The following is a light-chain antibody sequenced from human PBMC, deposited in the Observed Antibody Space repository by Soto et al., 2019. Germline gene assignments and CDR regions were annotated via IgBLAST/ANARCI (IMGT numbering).Light chain of an antibody. CDR3: QQYYTAPTWT. V-gene: IGKV3D-15*01. J-gene: IGKJ1*01. CDR1: QSVNSN. CDR2: GAS. Sequence: EIVMTQSPAALSVSPGERATLSCSASQSVNSNLAWYQQKHGQAPRLLVYGASTRATGIPARFSGSGSGTEFTLTISSLQAEDVAVYYCQQYYTAPTWTLGQGTKVDIK.